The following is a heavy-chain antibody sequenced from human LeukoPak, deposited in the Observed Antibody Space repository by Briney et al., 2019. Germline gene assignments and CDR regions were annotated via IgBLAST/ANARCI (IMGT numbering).Heavy chain of an antibody. D-gene: IGHD4-17*01. CDR2: IYYSGST. V-gene: IGHV4-31*03. J-gene: IGHJ4*02. CDR1: GGSISSGVYY. Sequence: NPSQTLSLTCTVSGGSISSGVYYCSWIRQHPGKGLEWIGYIYYSGSTYYNPSLKSRVTISVDTSKNQFSLKLSSVTAADTAVYYCARVYGDSGTPYFDYWGQGTLVTVSS. CDR3: ARVYGDSGTPYFDY.